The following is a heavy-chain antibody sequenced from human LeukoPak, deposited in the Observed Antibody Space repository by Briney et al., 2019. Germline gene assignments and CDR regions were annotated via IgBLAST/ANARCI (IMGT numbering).Heavy chain of an antibody. CDR2: IYSGGST. J-gene: IGHJ4*02. CDR3: ATPLGED. D-gene: IGHD3-16*01. CDR1: GLTFSSFW. Sequence: GGSLRLSCVASGLTFSSFWMSWVRQAPGKGLEWVSVIYSGGSTYYADSVKGRFTISRDNSKNTLYLQMNSLRAEDTAVYYCATPLGEDWGQGTLVTVSS. V-gene: IGHV3-53*01.